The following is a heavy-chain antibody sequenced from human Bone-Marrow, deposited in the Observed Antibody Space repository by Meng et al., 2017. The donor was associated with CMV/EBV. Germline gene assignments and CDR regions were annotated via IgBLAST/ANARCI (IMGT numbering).Heavy chain of an antibody. J-gene: IGHJ4*02. CDR2: ISYDGSNK. CDR3: ARDRYCSSTSCYRGFDY. CDR1: GFTFSSYA. V-gene: IGHV3-30*04. Sequence: GESLKISCAASGFTFSSYAMHWVRQAPGKGLEWVAVISYDGSNKYYADSVKGRFTISRDNSKNTLYLQMNSLRAEDTAVYYCARDRYCSSTSCYRGFDYWGQGTLVNVDS. D-gene: IGHD2-2*01.